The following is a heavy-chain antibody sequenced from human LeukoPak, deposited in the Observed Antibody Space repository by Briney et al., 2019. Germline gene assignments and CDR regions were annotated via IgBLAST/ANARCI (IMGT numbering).Heavy chain of an antibody. D-gene: IGHD3-10*01. J-gene: IGHJ6*02. CDR2: ISSSSSTI. CDR1: GFTFSSYA. Sequence: GGSLRLFCAASGFTFSSYALNWVRQAPGKGLEWVSYISSSSSTIYYTDSVKGRFTISRDNAKNTLYLQMNSLRAEDTAVYYCAKGGNDYYYYGMDVWGQGTTVTVSS. CDR3: AKGGNDYYYYGMDV. V-gene: IGHV3-48*01.